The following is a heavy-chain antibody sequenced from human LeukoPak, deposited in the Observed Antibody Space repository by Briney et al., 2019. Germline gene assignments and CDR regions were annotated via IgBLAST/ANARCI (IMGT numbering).Heavy chain of an antibody. CDR3: AKEFYDSSGYYYPFGAFDI. V-gene: IGHV3-30*18. J-gene: IGHJ3*02. Sequence: GGSLRLSCAASGFTFSRYDMHWVRQAPGKGLEWVAVISYDGSNKYYADSVKGRFTISRDNSKNTLYLQMNSLRAEDTAVYYCAKEFYDSSGYYYPFGAFDIWGQGTMVTVSS. CDR1: GFTFSRYD. D-gene: IGHD3-22*01. CDR2: ISYDGSNK.